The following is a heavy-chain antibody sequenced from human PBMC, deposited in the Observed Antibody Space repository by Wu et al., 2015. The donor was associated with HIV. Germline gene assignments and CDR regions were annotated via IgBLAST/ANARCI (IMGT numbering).Heavy chain of an antibody. CDR3: ARDLGVTVGHYFDY. CDR2: IIPIFGTA. D-gene: IGHD1-14*01. Sequence: QVHLVQSGPEVKKSGTSVKVSCQTSGYSFGSYGMNWVRQAPGQGLEWMGGIIPIFGTANYAQKFQGRVTITADESTSTAYMELSSLRSEDTAVYYCARDLGVTVGHYFDYWGQGTLVTVSS. CDR1: GYSFGSYG. V-gene: IGHV1-69*13. J-gene: IGHJ4*02.